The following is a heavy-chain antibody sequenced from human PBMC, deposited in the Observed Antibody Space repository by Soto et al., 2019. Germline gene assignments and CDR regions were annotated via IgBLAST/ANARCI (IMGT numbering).Heavy chain of an antibody. Sequence: QVQLQESGPGLVKSSDTLSLTCAVSGYSISSSNWWGWIRQPPGKGLEWIGYIYYSGSTYYNPSLKSRVTMSVDTSKNQCSLKRSSVTAVDTAVYYCARISGGDYDILTGYSYFDYWGQGTLVTVSS. CDR2: IYYSGST. D-gene: IGHD3-9*01. V-gene: IGHV4-28*01. CDR3: ARISGGDYDILTGYSYFDY. CDR1: GYSISSSNW. J-gene: IGHJ4*02.